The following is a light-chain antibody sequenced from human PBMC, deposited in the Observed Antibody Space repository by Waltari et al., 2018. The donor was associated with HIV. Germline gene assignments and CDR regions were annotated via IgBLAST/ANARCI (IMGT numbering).Light chain of an antibody. J-gene: IGLJ2*01. CDR1: SSNIGAGYD. CDR2: GNS. Sequence: QSELTQPPSVSAAPGQRVTISCTGSSSNIGAGYDVHWYQQVPGRAPKVVIYGNSNRPSGVPDRFSGSKSCSSASLVITGLQSEDGADYYCQSYDINLSGLFGGGTKLTVL. CDR3: QSYDINLSGL. V-gene: IGLV1-40*01.